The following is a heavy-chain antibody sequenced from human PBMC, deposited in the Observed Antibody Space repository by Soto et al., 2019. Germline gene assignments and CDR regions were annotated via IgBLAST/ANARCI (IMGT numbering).Heavy chain of an antibody. CDR1: GFTFSSYG. V-gene: IGHV3-33*01. J-gene: IGHJ4*02. CDR2: IWNDGSNK. CDR3: AREGTYCSGGSCYPHFDY. D-gene: IGHD2-15*01. Sequence: QVQLVESGGGVVQPGRSLRLSCAASGFTFSSYGMHWVRQAPGKGLEWVAVIWNDGSNKYYADSVKGRFTISRDNSKTPLYLQMNSLRAEDTAVYYCAREGTYCSGGSCYPHFDYWGQGTLVTVSS.